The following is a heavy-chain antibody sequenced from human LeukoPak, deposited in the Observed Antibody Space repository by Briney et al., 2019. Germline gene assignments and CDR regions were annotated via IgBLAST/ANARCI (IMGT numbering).Heavy chain of an antibody. V-gene: IGHV1-69*13. D-gene: IGHD3-10*01. CDR3: ASGFTMVRGVIITSRFVY. CDR1: GGTFSSYA. J-gene: IGHJ4*02. CDR2: IIPIFGTA. Sequence: GASVKVSCKASGGTFSSYAIRWVRQAPGQGLEWMGGIIPIFGTANYAQKFQGSVTITADESTSTAYMELSSLRSEDTAVYYCASGFTMVRGVIITSRFVYWGQGTLVTVSS.